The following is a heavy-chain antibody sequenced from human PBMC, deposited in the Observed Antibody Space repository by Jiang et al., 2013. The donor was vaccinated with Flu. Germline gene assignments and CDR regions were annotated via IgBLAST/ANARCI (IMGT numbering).Heavy chain of an antibody. V-gene: IGHV4-39*01. J-gene: IGHJ4*02. CDR2: IYYSGST. Sequence: GSGLVKPSETLSLTCTVSGGSISSSSYYWGWIRQPPGKGLEWIGSIYYSGSTYYNPSLKSRVTISVDTSKNQFSLKLSSVTAADTAVYYCARRWSSGWHQAIDYVGSGNP. CDR1: GGSISSSSYY. CDR3: ARRWSSGWHQAIDY. D-gene: IGHD6-19*01.